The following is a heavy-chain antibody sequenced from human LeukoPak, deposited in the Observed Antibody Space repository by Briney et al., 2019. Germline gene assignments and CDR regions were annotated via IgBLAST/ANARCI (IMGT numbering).Heavy chain of an antibody. CDR3: AKAATYFYGSVTYDWFES. CDR1: GFTFTNNF. J-gene: IGHJ5*01. V-gene: IGHV3-74*01. D-gene: IGHD3-10*01. Sequence: PGGSLRLSCAASGFTFTNNFMSWVRQVPGKGLMWVSRIESNGLTLYADSVRDRFTISRDNGKNTIYLQMNSLRVDDTAIYYCAKAATYFYGSVTYDWFESWGQGTLVTVSS. CDR2: IESNGLT.